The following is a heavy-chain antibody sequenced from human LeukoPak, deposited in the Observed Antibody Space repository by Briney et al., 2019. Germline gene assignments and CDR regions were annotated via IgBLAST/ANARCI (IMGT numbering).Heavy chain of an antibody. J-gene: IGHJ4*02. V-gene: IGHV1-3*01. Sequence: GXSVKVSCKASGYTFTSYAMHWVRQAPGQRLEWMGWINAGNGNTKYSQKFQGRVTITRDTSASTAYMELSSLRSEDTAVYYCARDRHRGGDSSSWNYFDYWGQGTLVTVSS. CDR3: ARDRHRGGDSSSWNYFDY. CDR1: GYTFTSYA. D-gene: IGHD6-13*01. CDR2: INAGNGNT.